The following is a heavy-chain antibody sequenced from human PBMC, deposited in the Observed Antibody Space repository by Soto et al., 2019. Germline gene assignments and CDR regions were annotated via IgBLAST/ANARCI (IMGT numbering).Heavy chain of an antibody. CDR2: ISGSGGST. D-gene: IGHD3-10*01. Sequence: EVQLLESGGGLVQPGGSLRLSCAASGFTFSSYAMSWVRQAPGKGLEWVSAISGSGGSTYYADSVKGRFTISRDNSKNKLYLQMNSLRAEDTAVYYCAKDAPMVRGVKRSPNWFDPWGQGTLVTVSS. CDR3: AKDAPMVRGVKRSPNWFDP. J-gene: IGHJ5*02. V-gene: IGHV3-23*01. CDR1: GFTFSSYA.